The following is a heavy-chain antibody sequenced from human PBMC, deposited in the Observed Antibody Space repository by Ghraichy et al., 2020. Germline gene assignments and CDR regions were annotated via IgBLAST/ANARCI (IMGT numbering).Heavy chain of an antibody. CDR1: EFTLSTCW. D-gene: IGHD3-10*01. V-gene: IGHV3-7*03. J-gene: IGHJ4*02. Sequence: GGSLRLSCAASEFTLSTCWTSWVRQAPGKGLEWVAHMNQDGSDKYYVDSVKGRFTISRDNAKNSLYLQMYSLRAEDTAVYYCASWDTITFTNYWGQGTLVTVSS. CDR3: ASWDTITFTNY. CDR2: MNQDGSDK.